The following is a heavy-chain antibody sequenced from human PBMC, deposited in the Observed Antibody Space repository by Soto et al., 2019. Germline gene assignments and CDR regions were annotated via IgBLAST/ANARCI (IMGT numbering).Heavy chain of an antibody. CDR1: GGSISSHY. CDR3: AKELKPYNSGWYFTLS. V-gene: IGHV4-4*07. Sequence: SETLSLTCTVSGGSISSHYWSWIRQPAGKGLEWIGRIYLSGNTKINPSLKNRVTMSVDASKNQFSLNLKSVTAADTAVYYCAKELKPYNSGWYFTLSGGQGTLVTVSS. J-gene: IGHJ4*02. D-gene: IGHD6-19*01. CDR2: IYLSGNT.